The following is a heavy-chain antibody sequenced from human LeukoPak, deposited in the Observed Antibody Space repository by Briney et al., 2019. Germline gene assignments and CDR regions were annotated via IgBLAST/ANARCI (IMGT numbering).Heavy chain of an antibody. Sequence: SETLSLTCTVSAYSISGGYYWGWIRKHPGKGREWIGSIFHSGDSYYNPSLKSRVTISVDTSKHQFSLKLSSVSASDTAVYLCAWVRDFSYYLDVGGKGTTIAVSS. CDR1: AYSISGGYY. J-gene: IGHJ6*03. D-gene: IGHD3-3*01. V-gene: IGHV4-38-2*02. CDR3: AWVRDFSYYLDV. CDR2: IFHSGDS.